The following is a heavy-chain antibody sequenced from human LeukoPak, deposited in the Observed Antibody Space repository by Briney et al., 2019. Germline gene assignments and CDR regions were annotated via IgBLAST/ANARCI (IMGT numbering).Heavy chain of an antibody. V-gene: IGHV3-23*01. J-gene: IGHJ4*02. D-gene: IGHD3-22*01. CDR3: AKLDYYDTH. Sequence: GGSLRLSCLASGFSFSSNAMNWVRQAPGKGLEWVSGISGSNTYYADSVKGRFTISRDSSKNTMDLQMNNLRAEDTAVYFCAKLDYYDTHWGQGTLVTVSS. CDR1: GFSFSSNA. CDR2: ISGSNT.